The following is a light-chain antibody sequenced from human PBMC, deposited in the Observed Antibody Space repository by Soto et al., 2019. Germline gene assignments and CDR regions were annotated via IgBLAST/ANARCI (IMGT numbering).Light chain of an antibody. CDR3: ATWSDSLRGWV. V-gene: IGLV1-44*01. Sequence: QSVLTQPPSASRTPGQRVTIPCSGSSSDIGSNSVNSYQQLPGAAPRLLIYANDHRPSGVPDRFSDSKSGTSASLAISGVRSEDEAFYYCATWSDSLRGWVFGGGTKLTVL. CDR2: AND. J-gene: IGLJ3*02. CDR1: SSDIGSNS.